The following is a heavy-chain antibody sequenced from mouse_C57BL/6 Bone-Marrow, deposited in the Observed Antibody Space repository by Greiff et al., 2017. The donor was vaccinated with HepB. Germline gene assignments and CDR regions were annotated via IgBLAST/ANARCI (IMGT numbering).Heavy chain of an antibody. J-gene: IGHJ3*01. D-gene: IGHD1-1*01. Sequence: VQLQQPGAELVKPGASVKLSCKASGYTFTSYWMHWVKQRPGQGLEWIGMIHTNSGSTNYNEQFKSKATLTVDKSSSTAYMQLNSLTSEDSAVYFCARGAPYGSSSWFAYWGQGTLVTVSA. CDR2: IHTNSGST. CDR1: GYTFTSYW. V-gene: IGHV1-64*01. CDR3: ARGAPYGSSSWFAY.